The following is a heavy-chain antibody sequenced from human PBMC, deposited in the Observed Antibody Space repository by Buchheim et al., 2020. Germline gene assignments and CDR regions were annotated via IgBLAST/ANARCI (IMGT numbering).Heavy chain of an antibody. CDR3: ARAYTVTTHLNKGHFDY. D-gene: IGHD4-17*01. J-gene: IGHJ4*02. CDR2: ISYDGSNK. V-gene: IGHV3-30-3*01. CDR1: GFTFSSYA. Sequence: QVQLVESGGGVVQPGRSLRLSCAASGFTFSSYAMHWVRQAPGKGLEWVAVISYDGSNKYYADSVKGRFTISRDNSKNTLYLQMNSLRAEDTAVYYCARAYTVTTHLNKGHFDYWGQGTL.